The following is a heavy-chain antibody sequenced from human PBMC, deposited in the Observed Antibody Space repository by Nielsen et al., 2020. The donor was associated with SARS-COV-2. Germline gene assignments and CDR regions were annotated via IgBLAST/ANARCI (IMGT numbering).Heavy chain of an antibody. Sequence: GGSLRLSCAASGFTLSSHAMHWVRQAPGKGLEWMAVISYYGRSKHYADAVKGRLTISRDNSKNTLYLQMDRLRPEDTAVYYCARDRWSSGRDDLQYWGLGTLVTVSS. CDR1: GFTLSSHA. D-gene: IGHD6-19*01. J-gene: IGHJ4*02. CDR3: ARDRWSSGRDDLQY. V-gene: IGHV3-30*04. CDR2: ISYYGRSK.